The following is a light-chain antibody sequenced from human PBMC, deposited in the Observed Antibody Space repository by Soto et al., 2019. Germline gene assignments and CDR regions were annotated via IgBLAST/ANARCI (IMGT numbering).Light chain of an antibody. Sequence: DIPLTQSPSTLSASVGDRVTITCRASQSIVNWLAWYQQKPGKPPKLLIFRASNLESGVPSRFSGSGNGTEFTLTITSLQPDDFATYYCQRYDSDITFGGGTKVEIK. V-gene: IGKV1-5*03. CDR2: RAS. J-gene: IGKJ4*01. CDR3: QRYDSDIT. CDR1: QSIVNW.